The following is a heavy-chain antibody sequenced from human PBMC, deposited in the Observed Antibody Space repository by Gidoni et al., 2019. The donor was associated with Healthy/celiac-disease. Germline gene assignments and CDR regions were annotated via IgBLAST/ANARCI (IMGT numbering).Heavy chain of an antibody. V-gene: IGHV3-74*01. CDR1: GFTFSSYW. CDR3: ARDRFGSASRGNWFDP. D-gene: IGHD3-3*01. Sequence: EVQLVESGGGLVQPGGSLRLSCAASGFTFSSYWMHWVRQAPGKGLLWVSRINSDGSSTSYADSVKGRFTISRDNAKNTLYLQMNSLRAEDTAVYYCARDRFGSASRGNWFDPWGQGTLVTVSS. CDR2: INSDGSST. J-gene: IGHJ5*02.